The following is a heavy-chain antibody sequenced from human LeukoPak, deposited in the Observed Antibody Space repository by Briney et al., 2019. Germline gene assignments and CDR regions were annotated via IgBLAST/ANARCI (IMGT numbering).Heavy chain of an antibody. CDR1: GYGFTSYW. J-gene: IGHJ4*02. CDR2: IYPGFSDS. Sequence: GESLKISCRGSGYGFTSYWIVWVGQMPGKGWEWKGVIYPGFSDSRYRPSCQGQVTNSADNSISTHYLQWSSLKASDTAMHYCARRAHSGAMITLDYWGQGTLVTVSS. V-gene: IGHV5-51*01. D-gene: IGHD5-12*01. CDR3: ARRAHSGAMITLDY.